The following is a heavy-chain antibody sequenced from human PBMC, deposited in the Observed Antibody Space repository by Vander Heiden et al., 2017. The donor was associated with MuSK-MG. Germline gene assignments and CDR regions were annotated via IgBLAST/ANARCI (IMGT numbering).Heavy chain of an antibody. V-gene: IGHV4-59*01. J-gene: IGHJ4*02. CDR3: AREDGYSYGEIEY. CDR1: GVSLSSYY. CDR2: IYYSGST. D-gene: IGHD5-18*01. Sequence: QVQLQESGPGLVKPSETLSPTCPVSGVSLSSYYWSWIRQPPGKGLEWIGYIYYSGSTSYNPSLKSRVTISVDTSKNQFSLKLSSVTAADTAVYYCAREDGYSYGEIEYWGQGTLVTVSS.